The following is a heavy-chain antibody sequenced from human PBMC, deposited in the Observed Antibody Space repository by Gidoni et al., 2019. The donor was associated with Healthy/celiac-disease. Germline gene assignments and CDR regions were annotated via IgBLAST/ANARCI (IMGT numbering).Heavy chain of an antibody. Sequence: QVQLVESGGGVVQPGRSLRLSCAASGFTFSSYGMHWVLQAPGKGLEWVAVISYDGSNKYYADSVKGRFTISRDNSKNTLYLQMNSLRAEDTAVYYCAKDAESVATILFYWGQGTLVTVSS. D-gene: IGHD5-12*01. CDR3: AKDAESVATILFY. CDR1: GFTFSSYG. J-gene: IGHJ4*02. CDR2: ISYDGSNK. V-gene: IGHV3-30*18.